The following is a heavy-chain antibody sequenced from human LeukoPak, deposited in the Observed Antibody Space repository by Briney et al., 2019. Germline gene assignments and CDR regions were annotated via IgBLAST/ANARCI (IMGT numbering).Heavy chain of an antibody. D-gene: IGHD3-10*01. J-gene: IGHJ4*02. V-gene: IGHV3-48*03. CDR1: GFTFSSYE. CDR3: ARDRGSGSYVDY. CDR2: ISSSGSII. Sequence: PGGSLRLSCAASGFTFSSYEMDWVRQAPGKGLEWVSYISSSGSIIYYADSVKGRFTISRDNAKNSLYLQMNSLRAEDTAVYYCARDRGSGSYVDYWGQGTLVTVSS.